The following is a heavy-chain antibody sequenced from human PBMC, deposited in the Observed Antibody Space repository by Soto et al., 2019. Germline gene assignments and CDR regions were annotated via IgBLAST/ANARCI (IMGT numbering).Heavy chain of an antibody. CDR1: GFTLTTYS. J-gene: IGHJ4*02. V-gene: IGHV3-48*02. CDR2: INKNGFTI. CDR3: ARGAVTGTSLFGY. Sequence: LRLSCAVSGFTLTTYSMNWVRQAPGKGLEWISFINKNGFTIYYADSVKGRFTISRDYAKNSLYLQMDSLRHEDTAVYYCARGAVTGTSLFGYWGLGTLVTVSS. D-gene: IGHD6-19*01.